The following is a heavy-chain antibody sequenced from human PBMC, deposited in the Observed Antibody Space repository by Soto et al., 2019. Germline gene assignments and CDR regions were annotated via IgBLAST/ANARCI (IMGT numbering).Heavy chain of an antibody. CDR2: ISGSGGST. D-gene: IGHD3-16*01. CDR1: GFTFSSYA. Sequence: GGSLRLSCAASGFTFSSYAMSSVRQTPGKGLEWVSAISGSGGSTYYADSVKGRFTISRDNSKNTLYLQMNSLRAEDTAVYYCAKAAGGLQTYFDYWGQGTLVTVSS. J-gene: IGHJ4*02. CDR3: AKAAGGLQTYFDY. V-gene: IGHV3-23*01.